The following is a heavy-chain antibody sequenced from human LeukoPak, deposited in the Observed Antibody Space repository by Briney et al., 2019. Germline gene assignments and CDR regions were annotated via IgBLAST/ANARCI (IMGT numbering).Heavy chain of an antibody. J-gene: IGHJ3*02. V-gene: IGHV4-38-2*02. CDR3: ARKDGDI. CDR1: GYSISSGYY. CDR2: SGST. D-gene: IGHD5-24*01. Sequence: SETLSLTCTVSGYSISSGYYWGWIRQPPGKGLEWIGSGSTYYNPSLKSRVTISVDTSKNQFSLKLSSVTAADTAVYYCARKDGDIWGQGTMVTVSS.